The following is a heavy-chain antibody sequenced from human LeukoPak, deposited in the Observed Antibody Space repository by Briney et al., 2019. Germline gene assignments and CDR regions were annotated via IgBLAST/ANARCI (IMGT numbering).Heavy chain of an antibody. CDR2: IIPVLSTA. CDR1: GDTFSGYA. J-gene: IGHJ6*03. Sequence: ASVKVSCKASGDTFSGYAISWVRQAPGQGLEWMGGIIPVLSTANYAQKFQDRVTITADESTSTTYMELSSLKSEDTAVYYCATTGGDIYYYYMDVWGKGTTVTISS. CDR3: ATTGGDIYYYYMDV. V-gene: IGHV1-69*13. D-gene: IGHD3-16*01.